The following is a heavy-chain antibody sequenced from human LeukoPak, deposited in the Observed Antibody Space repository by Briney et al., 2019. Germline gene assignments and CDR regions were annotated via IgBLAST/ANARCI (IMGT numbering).Heavy chain of an antibody. CDR1: GASVTKYY. Sequence: SETLSLTCTVSGASVTKYYWSWIRQPAGEGLEWIGRIHTSGTTNYNPSLKSRITMSLDTSKNQVSLKLSSVTAADTAMYYCVRGEYSGSYYYSDYWGQGTLVTVSS. D-gene: IGHD1-26*01. CDR2: IHTSGTT. V-gene: IGHV4-4*07. CDR3: VRGEYSGSYYYSDY. J-gene: IGHJ4*02.